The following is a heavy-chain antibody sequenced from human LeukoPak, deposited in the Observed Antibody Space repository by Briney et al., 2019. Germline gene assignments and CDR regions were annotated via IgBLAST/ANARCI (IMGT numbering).Heavy chain of an antibody. V-gene: IGHV3-23*01. CDR1: GVNNYA. J-gene: IGHJ4*02. CDR3: ARDGVVRGVSVDY. Sequence: PGGSLRLSCAVSGVNNYAISWVRQAPGKGLEWVSVISGSGGSTYYADSVKGRFTISRGTSENTIYLQMNSLRAEDTAVYYCARDGVVRGVSVDYWGQGTLVTVSS. CDR2: ISGSGGST. D-gene: IGHD3-10*01.